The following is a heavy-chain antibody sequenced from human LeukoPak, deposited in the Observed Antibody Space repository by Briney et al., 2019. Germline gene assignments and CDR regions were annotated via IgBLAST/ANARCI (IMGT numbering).Heavy chain of an antibody. V-gene: IGHV1-3*01. CDR2: INAGNGNT. D-gene: IGHD2/OR15-2a*01. CDR1: GYTFTNYF. J-gene: IGHJ4*02. Sequence: GASVKVSCKTSGYTFTNYFIHWVRQAPGQGPEWMGWINAGNGNTIYSPKVQDRVTITRDTSASTVYMELSSLRSEDTAVYYCGRVSWNSGEFNWGQGTLVTVSS. CDR3: GRVSWNSGEFN.